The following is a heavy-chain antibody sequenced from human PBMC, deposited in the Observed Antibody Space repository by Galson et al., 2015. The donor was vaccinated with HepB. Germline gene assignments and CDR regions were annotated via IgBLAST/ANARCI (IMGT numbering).Heavy chain of an antibody. V-gene: IGHV3-23*01. CDR3: TKLRGYHYFYDMDV. D-gene: IGHD6-13*01. CDR2: ISGSGGST. CDR1: EFSFNNFA. Sequence: SLRLSCAASEFSFNNFAMSWVRQAPGKGLEWVSGISGSGGSTYYADSVKGRFTISRDNSKNTLFLQMNSLRAEDTAVYYCTKLRGYHYFYDMDVWGRGTTVTVSS. J-gene: IGHJ6*02.